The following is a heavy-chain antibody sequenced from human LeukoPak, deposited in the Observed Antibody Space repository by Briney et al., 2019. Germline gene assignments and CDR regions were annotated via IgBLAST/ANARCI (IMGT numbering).Heavy chain of an antibody. CDR3: AMTLVGTTTVDY. V-gene: IGHV3-21*01. D-gene: IGHD1-26*01. CDR1: GFTFSSYN. CDR2: ISTSDSYI. J-gene: IGHJ4*02. Sequence: PGGSLRLSCAASGFTFSSYNMNWVRQAPGKGLEWVSSISTSDSYIYYADSVKGRFTISRDNAKNSLYLQMNSLRAEDTAVYYCAMTLVGTTTVDYWGQGTLVTVS.